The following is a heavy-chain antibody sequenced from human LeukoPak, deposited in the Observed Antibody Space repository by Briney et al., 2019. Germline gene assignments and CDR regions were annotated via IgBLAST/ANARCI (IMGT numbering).Heavy chain of an antibody. CDR3: ARAGRKYAFDY. V-gene: IGHV1-8*01. CDR2: MNPNSGNT. Sequence: ASVIASCTASGYSFTSHDINWGRQATGQGLEWMGWMNPNSGNTGYAQKFQGRVTMTTDTSMKTAYIELSSLRSEDTAVYYCARAGRKYAFDYWGQGTLVTVSS. CDR1: GYSFTSHD. J-gene: IGHJ4*02.